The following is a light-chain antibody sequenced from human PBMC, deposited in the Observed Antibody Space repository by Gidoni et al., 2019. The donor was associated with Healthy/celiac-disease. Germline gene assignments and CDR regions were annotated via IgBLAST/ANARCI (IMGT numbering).Light chain of an antibody. CDR1: KLGDKY. Sequence: SYELTQPPSVSVSPGQTASITCSGDKLGDKYACWYQQKPGQSPVLVIYQDSKRPPGIPERFSGSNSGNTATLTISGTQAMDEADYYCQASDSSTGGVFGGGTKLTVL. CDR3: QASDSSTGGV. J-gene: IGLJ2*01. CDR2: QDS. V-gene: IGLV3-1*01.